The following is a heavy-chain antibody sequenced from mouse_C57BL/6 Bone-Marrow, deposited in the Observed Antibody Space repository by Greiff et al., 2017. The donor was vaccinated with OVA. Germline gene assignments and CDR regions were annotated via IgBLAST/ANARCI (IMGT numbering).Heavy chain of an antibody. CDR3: ARIAFYYYGSSYSFDY. Sequence: QVQLQQSGAELVKPGASVKISCKASGYAFSSYWMNWVKQRPGKGLEWIGQIYPGDGDTNYNGKFKGQATLTADKSSSTAFMLLSSLTSEDSAVYFGARIAFYYYGSSYSFDYWGQGTTLTVSS. CDR1: GYAFSSYW. J-gene: IGHJ2*01. D-gene: IGHD1-1*01. CDR2: IYPGDGDT. V-gene: IGHV1-80*01.